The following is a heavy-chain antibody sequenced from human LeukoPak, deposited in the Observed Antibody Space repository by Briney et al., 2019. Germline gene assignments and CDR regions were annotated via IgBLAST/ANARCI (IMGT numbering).Heavy chain of an antibody. CDR3: AKDRGVSEYVLYYFDY. D-gene: IGHD3-16*01. V-gene: IGHV3-30*02. J-gene: IGHJ4*02. CDR1: GFTFRSYG. CDR2: IGYDGNLK. Sequence: PGGSLRLSCAASGFTFRSYGMHWVRQAPGKGLEWVAIIGYDGNLKNYADSVEGRFSISRDNSKNTLSLQMNSLGAEDTAVYFCAKDRGVSEYVLYYFDYWGQGTLVTVSS.